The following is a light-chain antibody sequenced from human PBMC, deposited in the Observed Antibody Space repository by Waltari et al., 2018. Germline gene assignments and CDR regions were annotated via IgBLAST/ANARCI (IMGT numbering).Light chain of an antibody. CDR1: SRDVGSYNL. V-gene: IGLV2-23*02. CDR2: DVN. Sequence: QSALTQPASVSGSPGQSITFSCTGTSRDVGSYNLVSWFQQHPGKAPKPTIYDVNKRPSGVSPRFSGSKSGNTASLTISGLLAEDEADYYCCSYAGDRNLYVFGSGTKVTVL. CDR3: CSYAGDRNLYV. J-gene: IGLJ1*01.